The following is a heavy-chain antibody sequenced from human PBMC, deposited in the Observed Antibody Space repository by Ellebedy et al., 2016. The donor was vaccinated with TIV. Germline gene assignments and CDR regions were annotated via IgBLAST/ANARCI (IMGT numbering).Heavy chain of an antibody. Sequence: PGGSLRLSCVVSGFTFDDYGMTWVRQAPGKGRAWVSGIHWHGDYIVYADSVKGRFTTSRDNAQTSLYLQMNSLRVEDTALYYCAKGSIVYYSQHGIDVWGQGTLVTVSS. CDR2: IHWHGDYI. CDR1: GFTFDDYG. V-gene: IGHV3-9*01. CDR3: AKGSIVYYSQHGIDV. D-gene: IGHD3-10*01. J-gene: IGHJ3*01.